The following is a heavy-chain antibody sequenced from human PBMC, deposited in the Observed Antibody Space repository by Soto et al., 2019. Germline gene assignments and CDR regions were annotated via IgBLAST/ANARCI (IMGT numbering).Heavy chain of an antibody. J-gene: IGHJ6*02. D-gene: IGHD2-21*01. CDR3: ARNHSTVGSQAHYCDYGVEV. CDR2: IIVLFCTP. CDR1: GTFRNYA. Sequence: SVKVSCKASGTFRNYAISWVRQAPGQGVEWMGGIIVLFCTPKYAQKFQYRVTITADEATGTAYMELSSLKSDDTAVYYCARNHSTVGSQAHYCDYGVEVCGQGTTVTVAS. V-gene: IGHV1-69*13.